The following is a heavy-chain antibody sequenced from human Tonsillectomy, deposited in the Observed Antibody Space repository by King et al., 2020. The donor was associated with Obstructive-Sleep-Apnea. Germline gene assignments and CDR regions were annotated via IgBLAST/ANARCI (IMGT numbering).Heavy chain of an antibody. D-gene: IGHD2-15*01. CDR1: GGSISGYF. V-gene: IGHV4-59*01. CDR3: ATLGSCHGGGCYYAY. J-gene: IGHJ4*02. Sequence: QVQLQESGPGLVKPSETLSLTCVVSGGSISGYFWSWIRQSPGKGLEWIGDIHYTGITNYNPSLKSRVTMSVDPSKNQFSLNLNSVTAADTAIYYCATLGSCHGGGCYYAYWAQGTLVTVSS. CDR2: IHYTGIT.